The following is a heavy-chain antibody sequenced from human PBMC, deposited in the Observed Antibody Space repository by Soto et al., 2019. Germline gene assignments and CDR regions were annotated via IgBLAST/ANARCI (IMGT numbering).Heavy chain of an antibody. CDR2: IYYSGST. J-gene: IGHJ5*02. D-gene: IGHD6-13*01. CDR3: AREIKGIAAAGTVGWFDP. V-gene: IGHV4-31*03. Sequence: QVPLQESGPGLVKPSQTLSLTCTVSGGSISSGGYYWSWIRQHPGKGLEWIGYIYYSGSTYYNPSLKSRVTISVDTSKNQFSLKLSSVTAADTAVYYCAREIKGIAAAGTVGWFDPWGQGTLVTVSS. CDR1: GGSISSGGYY.